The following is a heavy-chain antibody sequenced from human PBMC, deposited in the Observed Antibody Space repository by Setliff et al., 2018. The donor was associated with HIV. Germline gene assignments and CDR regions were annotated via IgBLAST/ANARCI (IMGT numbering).Heavy chain of an antibody. CDR2: IIPIFGTA. CDR3: AGGLVSQEVPFDP. CDR1: GGSFSSYA. Sequence: GASVKVSCKASGGSFSSYAISWVRQAPGQGLEWMGGIIPIFGTAKYAQKFQGRVTITTDESTSTAYMELSSLGSEDTAVYYCAGGLVSQEVPFDPWGQGTLVTVSS. V-gene: IGHV1-69*05. J-gene: IGHJ5*02. D-gene: IGHD1-1*01.